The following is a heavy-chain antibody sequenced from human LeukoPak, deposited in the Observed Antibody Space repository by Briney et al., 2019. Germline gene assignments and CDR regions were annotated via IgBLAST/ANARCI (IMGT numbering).Heavy chain of an antibody. J-gene: IGHJ5*02. Sequence: GGSLRLSCAASGIILTSYWMSWVRQTPGKGLEWVANIKQDGSEKNYVDSVKGRFTIFRDNARNSLYLQMNSLRAEDTAVYYCASHSYGYNHWGQGTLVIVSS. CDR3: ASHSYGYNH. V-gene: IGHV3-7*01. CDR2: IKQDGSEK. CDR1: GIILTSYW. D-gene: IGHD3-16*01.